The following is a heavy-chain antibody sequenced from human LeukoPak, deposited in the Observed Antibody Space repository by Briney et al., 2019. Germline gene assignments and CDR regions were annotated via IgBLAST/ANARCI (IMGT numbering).Heavy chain of an antibody. Sequence: PSETLSLTCAVYGGSFSGYYWSWIRQPPGKGLEWIGEINHSGSTNYNPSLKSRVTISVDTSKNRFSLKLSSVTAADTAVYYCARVEAVAYYYYGMDVWGQGTTVTVSS. J-gene: IGHJ6*02. D-gene: IGHD6-19*01. CDR1: GGSFSGYY. CDR2: INHSGST. CDR3: ARVEAVAYYYYGMDV. V-gene: IGHV4-34*01.